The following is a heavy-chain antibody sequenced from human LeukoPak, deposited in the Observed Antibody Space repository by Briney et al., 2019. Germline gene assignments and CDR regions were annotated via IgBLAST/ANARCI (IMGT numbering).Heavy chain of an antibody. CDR1: GGTFSIYA. CDR3: ARERQGIAAALYY. CDR2: IIPIFGTA. J-gene: IGHJ4*02. D-gene: IGHD6-13*01. V-gene: IGHV1-69*01. Sequence: ASVKVSCKASGGTFSIYAISWVRQAPGQGLEWMGGIIPIFGTANYAQKFQGRVTITADESTSTAYMELSSLRSEDTAVYYCARERQGIAAALYYWGQGTLVTVSS.